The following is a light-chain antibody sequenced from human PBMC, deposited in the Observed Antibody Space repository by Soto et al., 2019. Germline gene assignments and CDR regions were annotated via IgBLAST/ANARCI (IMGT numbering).Light chain of an antibody. CDR1: SSDVGGYNY. J-gene: IGLJ3*02. V-gene: IGLV2-8*01. CDR2: EVN. Sequence: QSALTQPPSASGSPGHSVTLSCTGTSSDVGGYNYVSWYQQHPGKAPKLIISEVNKRPSGVPDRFSGSKSGNTASLTVSGLQAEDEADYYCSSYTSSSTPYWVFGGGTKLTVL. CDR3: SSYTSSSTPYWV.